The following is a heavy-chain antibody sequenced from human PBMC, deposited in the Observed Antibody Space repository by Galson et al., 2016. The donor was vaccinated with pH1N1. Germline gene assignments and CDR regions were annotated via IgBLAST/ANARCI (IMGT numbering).Heavy chain of an antibody. CDR2: MSWNSCSI. Sequence: SLRLSCAASGFTFDDYAMHWVRPAPGKGLEWVSRMSWNSCSIGYAVSGKGRFTISRDNAKNSLYLQLNSLGAEDTALYYCAKDSDNYGSGPLGYWGQGTLVTVSS. CDR1: GFTFDDYA. J-gene: IGHJ4*02. D-gene: IGHD3-10*01. V-gene: IGHV3-9*01. CDR3: AKDSDNYGSGPLGY.